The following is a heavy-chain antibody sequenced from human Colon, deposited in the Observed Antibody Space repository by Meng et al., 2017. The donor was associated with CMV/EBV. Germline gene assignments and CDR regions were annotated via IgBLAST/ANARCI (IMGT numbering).Heavy chain of an antibody. D-gene: IGHD2-2*02. CDR1: GFTFSSYS. CDR3: ARDGGPVVVPAAIGAYYYGMDV. V-gene: IGHV3-21*01. CDR2: ISSSSSYI. Sequence: GESLKISCAASGFTFSSYSMNWVRQAPGKGLEWVSSISSSSSYIYYADSVKGRFTISRDNAKNSLYLQMNSLRAEDTAVYYCARDGGPVVVPAAIGAYYYGMDVWGQGTTVTVSS. J-gene: IGHJ6*02.